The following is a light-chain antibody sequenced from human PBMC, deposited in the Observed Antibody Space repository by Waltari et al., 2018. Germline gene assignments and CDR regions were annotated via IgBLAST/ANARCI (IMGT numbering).Light chain of an antibody. Sequence: DIQMTQSPSTLYASVGDRVTITCRASQSISSWLAWYQQKPGKAPKLLIYKASSLESGVPSRFSGSGSGTEFTLTISSLQPDDFATYYCQQYNRKYTFGQGTKLEIK. J-gene: IGKJ2*01. CDR1: QSISSW. CDR2: KAS. CDR3: QQYNRKYT. V-gene: IGKV1-5*03.